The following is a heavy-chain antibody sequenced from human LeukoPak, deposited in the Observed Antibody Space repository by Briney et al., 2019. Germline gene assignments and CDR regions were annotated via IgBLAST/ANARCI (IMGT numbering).Heavy chain of an antibody. D-gene: IGHD3-10*01. CDR2: TYYRSKWYN. CDR1: GDSVSSNSAA. V-gene: IGHV6-1*01. J-gene: IGHJ5*02. Sequence: SQTLSLTRAISGDSVSSNSAAWNWIRQSPSRGLEWLGRTYYRSKWYNDYAVSVKSRITINPDTSKNQFSLQLNSVTPEDTAVYYCARSKTNRAVRGVIITNWFDPWGQGTLVTVSS. CDR3: ARSKTNRAVRGVIITNWFDP.